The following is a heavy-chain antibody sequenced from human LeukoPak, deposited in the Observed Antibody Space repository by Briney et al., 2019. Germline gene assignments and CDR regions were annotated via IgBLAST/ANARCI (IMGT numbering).Heavy chain of an antibody. CDR2: IKQDGSKE. J-gene: IGHJ4*02. V-gene: IGHV3-7*01. CDR1: GFSFSSYW. CDR3: ASVRGPYYFDY. D-gene: IGHD3-10*01. Sequence: GGSLRLSCGASGFSFSSYWMSWVRQAPGKGLEWVANIKQDGSKEYYVDSVKGRFTISRDNAKNSLSLQMNSLRAEDTAVYYCASVRGPYYFDYWGQGTLVTVSS.